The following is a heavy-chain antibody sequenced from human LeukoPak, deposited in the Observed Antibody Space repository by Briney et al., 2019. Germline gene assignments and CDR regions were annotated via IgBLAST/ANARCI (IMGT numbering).Heavy chain of an antibody. Sequence: GGSLRLSCAASGFMFSSYSMNWVRQAPGKGLEWVSSISSSSSTIYYADSVKGRFTISRDNAKNSLYLQMNSLRAEDTAVYYCARDCGGDCFSNAFDIWGQGTMVTVSS. D-gene: IGHD2-21*02. CDR3: ARDCGGDCFSNAFDI. V-gene: IGHV3-48*01. CDR1: GFMFSSYS. J-gene: IGHJ3*02. CDR2: ISSSSSTI.